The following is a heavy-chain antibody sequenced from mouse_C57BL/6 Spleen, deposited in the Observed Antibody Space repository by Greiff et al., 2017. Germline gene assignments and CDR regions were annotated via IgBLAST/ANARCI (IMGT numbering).Heavy chain of an antibody. V-gene: IGHV1-69*01. CDR3: ACDYPY. CDR1: GYTFTSYW. D-gene: IGHD2-4*01. Sequence: QVQLKQPGAELVMPGASVKLSCKASGYTFTSYWMHWVKQRPGQGLVWIGEIDPSDSYTNYNQKFKGKSTLTVDKSSSTAYMQLSSLTSEDSAVYYCACDYPYWGQGTLVTVSA. J-gene: IGHJ3*01. CDR2: IDPSDSYT.